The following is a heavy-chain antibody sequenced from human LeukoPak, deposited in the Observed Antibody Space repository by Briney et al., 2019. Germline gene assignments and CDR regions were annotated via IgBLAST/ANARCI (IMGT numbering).Heavy chain of an antibody. J-gene: IGHJ6*02. CDR3: AREQTIPYGMDV. Sequence: ASVKVSCTASGHTFTSYYMHWVRQAPGQGLEWMGIINPSGGSTSYAQKFQGRVTMTRDTSTSTVYMELSSLRSEDTAVYYCAREQTIPYGMDVWGQGTTVTVSS. CDR1: GHTFTSYY. V-gene: IGHV1-46*01. D-gene: IGHD5-24*01. CDR2: INPSGGST.